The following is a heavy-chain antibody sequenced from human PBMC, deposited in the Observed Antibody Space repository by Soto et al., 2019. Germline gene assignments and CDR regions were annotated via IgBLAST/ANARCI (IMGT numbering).Heavy chain of an antibody. V-gene: IGHV4-31*03. CDR3: ARLWGITMVRGAKYYFDY. D-gene: IGHD3-10*01. J-gene: IGHJ4*02. Sequence: SETLSLTCTVSGGSISSGGYYWSWIRQHPGKGLEWIGYIYYSGSTYYNPSLKSRVTISVDTSKNQFSLKLSSVTAADTAVYYCARLWGITMVRGAKYYFDYWGQGTLVTVSS. CDR1: GGSISSGGYY. CDR2: IYYSGST.